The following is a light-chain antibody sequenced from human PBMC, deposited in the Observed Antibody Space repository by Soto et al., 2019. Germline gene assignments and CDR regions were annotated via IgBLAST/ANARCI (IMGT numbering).Light chain of an antibody. CDR2: EVS. Sequence: QSVLTQPASVSGSPGQSITISCTGTSSDVGGYNYVSWYQQHPGKAPKLMSYEVSNRPSGVSNRFSGSKSGNTASLTISGRQAEDEADYYCRSYTSSSTPYVFGTGTKLTVL. J-gene: IGLJ1*01. V-gene: IGLV2-14*01. CDR1: SSDVGGYNY. CDR3: RSYTSSSTPYV.